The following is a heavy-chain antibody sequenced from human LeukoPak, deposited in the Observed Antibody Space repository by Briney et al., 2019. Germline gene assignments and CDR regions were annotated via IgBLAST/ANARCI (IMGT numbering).Heavy chain of an antibody. CDR3: ARVALYYYDSSGYYSDAFDL. CDR1: GGSFSSGDYY. Sequence: PSQTLSLTCTVSGGSFSSGDYYWRWLRQPPGTGREGIGYIYYSGSTYFNPSRKSRVTISVGTSKNQFSLKLSSVTAADTAVYYCARVALYYYDSSGYYSDAFDLWGQGTMITVSS. V-gene: IGHV4-30-4*08. D-gene: IGHD3-22*01. J-gene: IGHJ3*01. CDR2: IYYSGST.